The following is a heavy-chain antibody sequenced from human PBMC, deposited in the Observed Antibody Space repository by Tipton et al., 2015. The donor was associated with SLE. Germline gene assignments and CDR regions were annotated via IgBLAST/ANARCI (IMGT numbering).Heavy chain of an antibody. CDR3: ARDGVRKGWWFFDL. CDR2: IHASGSSGST. D-gene: IGHD3-16*01. J-gene: IGHJ2*01. CDR1: GGSISSYY. V-gene: IGHV4-4*07. Sequence: GLVKPSETLSLTCSVSGGSISSYYWSWIRQPPAKGLEWIGRIHASGSSGSTEYNPSLKSRVSMSLDTSKNQFSLNLTSVTAADTALYYCARDGVRKGWWFFDLWGRGTLVTVSS.